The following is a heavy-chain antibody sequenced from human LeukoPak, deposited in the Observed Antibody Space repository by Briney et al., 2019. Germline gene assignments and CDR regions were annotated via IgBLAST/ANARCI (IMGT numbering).Heavy chain of an antibody. CDR3: ARLRPLLDQLLYFAFDT. CDR2: VHHSGST. V-gene: IGHV4-59*02. Sequence: SETLSLTCTVSNASVSSHFWAWVRQPPGKGLEWIGYVHHSGSTNYNPVLRSRVTMSLDTSKNHFSLTLTSVTAADTAIFYCARLRPLLDQLLYFAFDTWGQGTLVSVSS. D-gene: IGHD2-2*02. J-gene: IGHJ4*02. CDR1: NASVSSHF.